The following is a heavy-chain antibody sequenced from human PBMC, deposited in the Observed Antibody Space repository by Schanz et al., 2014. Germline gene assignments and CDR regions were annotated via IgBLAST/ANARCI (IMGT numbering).Heavy chain of an antibody. CDR1: GITFSSHS. CDR3: ARGGPAYYFDD. V-gene: IGHV3-48*01. CDR2: ITYNGGTI. Sequence: EVHLVESGGGLVQPGGSLRLSCAASGITFSSHSFNWVRQAPGKGLEWISYITYNGGTIYYADSVKGRFTISRDNSKNTVYLQMNSLRPGDTAVYYCARGGPAYYFDDWGQGTLVTVSS. J-gene: IGHJ4*02.